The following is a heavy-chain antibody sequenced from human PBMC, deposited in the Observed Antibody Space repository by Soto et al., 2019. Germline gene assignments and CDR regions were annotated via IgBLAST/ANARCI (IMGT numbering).Heavy chain of an antibody. V-gene: IGHV3-48*01. Sequence: EVQLVESGGGLVQPGGSLRLSCAASGFTFSIYNMNWVRQAPGKGLEWVSYISSSSSIIYYADSVKGRFTISRDDAKNALYLQMNSLRAEDTAVYFCARDQEASWYTGDSDYWGQGTLVTVSS. CDR2: ISSSSSII. D-gene: IGHD6-13*01. J-gene: IGHJ4*02. CDR3: ARDQEASWYTGDSDY. CDR1: GFTFSIYN.